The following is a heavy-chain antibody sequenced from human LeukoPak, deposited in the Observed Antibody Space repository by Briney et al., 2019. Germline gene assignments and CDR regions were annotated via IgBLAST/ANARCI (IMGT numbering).Heavy chain of an antibody. CDR2: IHPGDSDT. Sequence: GESLKISCKGSGYSFTNFWIGWVRQMPGIGLEWMGIIHPGDSDTRYSPSFQGQVTISADKSISTAYLQWSNLKASDTAMYYCARTSSNSFDYWGQGTLVTVSS. CDR1: GYSFTNFW. J-gene: IGHJ4*02. D-gene: IGHD3-3*02. V-gene: IGHV5-51*01. CDR3: ARTSSNSFDY.